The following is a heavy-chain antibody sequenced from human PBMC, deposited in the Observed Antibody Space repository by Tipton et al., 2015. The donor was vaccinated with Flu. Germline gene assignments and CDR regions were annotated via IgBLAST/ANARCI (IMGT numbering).Heavy chain of an antibody. CDR3: AREGTLEMAFGDAFDI. CDR1: GFTFSSYW. CDR2: IKQDGSEI. J-gene: IGHJ3*02. V-gene: IGHV3-7*01. D-gene: IGHD3-10*01. Sequence: SLRLSCAASGFTFSSYWMSWVRQAPGKGLEWVANIKQDGSEIHYVDSVKGRFTISRDNAKNSLYLQMNSLRVEDTAVYYCAREGTLEMAFGDAFDIWGQGTMVTVS.